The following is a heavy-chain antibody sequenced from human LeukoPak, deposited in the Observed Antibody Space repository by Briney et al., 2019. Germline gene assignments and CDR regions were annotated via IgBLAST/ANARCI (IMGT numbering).Heavy chain of an antibody. V-gene: IGHV1-69*05. Sequence: GASVKVSCKASGGTFSSYAISWVRQAPGQGLDWMGRIIPIFGTANYAQKFQGRVTNTTDEYTSTAYMQLSSLRSEDTAVYYCARDRYDSSGYYKDWGQGTLVTFSS. J-gene: IGHJ4*02. CDR1: GGTFSSYA. D-gene: IGHD3-22*01. CDR2: IIPIFGTA. CDR3: ARDRYDSSGYYKD.